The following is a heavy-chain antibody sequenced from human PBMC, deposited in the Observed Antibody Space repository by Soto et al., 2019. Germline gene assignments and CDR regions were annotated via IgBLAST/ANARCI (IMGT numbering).Heavy chain of an antibody. CDR1: GFTFSSYA. CDR2: ISGSGGST. CDR3: AKPNSGSYAYYLDY. Sequence: PGGSLRLSCAASGFTFSSYAMSWVRQAPGKGLEWVSAISGSGGSTYYADSVKGRFTISRDNSKNTLYLQMNSLRAEDTAVYYCAKPNSGSYAYYLDYWGQGTLVTVSS. V-gene: IGHV3-23*01. D-gene: IGHD1-26*01. J-gene: IGHJ4*02.